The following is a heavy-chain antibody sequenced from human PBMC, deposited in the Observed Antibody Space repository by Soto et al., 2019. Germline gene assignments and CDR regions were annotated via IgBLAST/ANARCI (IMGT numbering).Heavy chain of an antibody. D-gene: IGHD1-26*01. J-gene: IGHJ4*02. CDR1: GFTFSSYG. V-gene: IGHV3-33*01. CDR2: IWYDGSNK. CDR3: ARGPMSSPPSGWRGWEYYFDY. Sequence: HPGGSLRLSCAASGFTFSSYGMHWVRQAPGKGLEWVAVIWYDGSNKYYADSVKGRFTISRDNSKNTLYLQMNSLRAEDTAVYYCARGPMSSPPSGWRGWEYYFDYWGQGTLVTVSS.